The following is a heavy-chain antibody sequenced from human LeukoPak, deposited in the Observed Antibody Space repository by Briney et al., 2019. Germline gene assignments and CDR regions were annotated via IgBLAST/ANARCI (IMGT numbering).Heavy chain of an antibody. CDR1: GFTFTSYA. CDR2: ISYDGSNK. V-gene: IGHV3-30*04. CDR3: ARGDKQLVFNRNKGGFDP. J-gene: IGHJ5*02. D-gene: IGHD6-13*01. Sequence: GGSLRLSCAASGFTFTSYAMHWVRQAPGKGLDWVTIISYDGSNKYYADSVKGRFTISRDNSKNTLYLQMSSLRTEDTAVYYCARGDKQLVFNRNKGGFDPWGQGTLVTVSS.